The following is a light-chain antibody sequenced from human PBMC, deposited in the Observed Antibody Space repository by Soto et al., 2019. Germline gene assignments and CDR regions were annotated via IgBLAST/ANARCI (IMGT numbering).Light chain of an antibody. Sequence: DIQMTQSPSSLSASVGDRVTITCRASQSISSYLNWYQQKPGKAPKLLIYAASSLQSVIPSRFSGSGSGTDFTLTISSLQPEDFATYYCQPSYSTPPTFGGGTKVEIK. CDR3: QPSYSTPPT. CDR1: QSISSY. J-gene: IGKJ4*01. CDR2: AAS. V-gene: IGKV1-39*01.